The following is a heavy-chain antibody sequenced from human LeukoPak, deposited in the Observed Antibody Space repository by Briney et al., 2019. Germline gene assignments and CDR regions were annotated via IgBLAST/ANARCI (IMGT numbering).Heavy chain of an antibody. J-gene: IGHJ4*02. CDR2: IKQDGTDK. V-gene: IGHV3-7*01. D-gene: IGHD3-22*01. Sequence: GGSLRLSCAGSGFTFSTYWMSWVRQAPGKGLGWVANIKQDGTDKYYVDSVKGRFTISRDNAKNLLYLQMNSLRAEDTAVYYCAREKLDTRGYVDDWGQGTLVTVSS. CDR1: GFTFSTYW. CDR3: AREKLDTRGYVDD.